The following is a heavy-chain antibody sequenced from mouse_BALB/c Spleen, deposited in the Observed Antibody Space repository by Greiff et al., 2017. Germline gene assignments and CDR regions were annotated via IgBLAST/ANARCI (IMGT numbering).Heavy chain of an antibody. CDR3: ARGGYYGFAY. V-gene: IGHV3-2*02. Sequence: VQLKESGPGLVKPSQSLSLTCTVSGYSITSDYAWNWIRQFPGNQLEWMGYISYSGSTSYNPSLKSRISITRDTSKNQFFLQLNSVTTEDTATYYCARGGYYGFAYWGQGTLVTVSA. J-gene: IGHJ3*01. CDR2: ISYSGST. D-gene: IGHD2-3*01. CDR1: GYSITSDYA.